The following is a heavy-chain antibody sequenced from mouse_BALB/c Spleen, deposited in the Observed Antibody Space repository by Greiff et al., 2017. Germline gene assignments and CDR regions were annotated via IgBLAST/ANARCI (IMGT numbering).Heavy chain of an antibody. J-gene: IGHJ4*01. CDR1: GFTFSSYA. Sequence: EVQLVESGGGLVKPGGSLKLSCAASGFTFSSYAMSWVRQTPEKRLEWVASISSGGSTYYPDSVKGRFTISRDNARNILYLQMSSLRSEDTAMYYCARAFTTARYRYAMDYWGQGTSVTVSS. V-gene: IGHV5-6-5*01. CDR2: ISSGGST. CDR3: ARAFTTARYRYAMDY. D-gene: IGHD1-2*01.